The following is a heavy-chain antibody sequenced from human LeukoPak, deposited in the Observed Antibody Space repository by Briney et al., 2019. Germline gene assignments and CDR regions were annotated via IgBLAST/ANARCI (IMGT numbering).Heavy chain of an antibody. V-gene: IGHV4-38-2*02. CDR2: INHSGST. CDR3: ARAGSSSWYSSLGYYYYYMDV. D-gene: IGHD6-13*01. Sequence: SETLSLTCTVSGYSISSGYFWGWVRQPPGKGLEWIGEINHSGSTNYNPSLKSRVTISVDTSKNQFSLKLSSVTAADTAVYYCARAGSSSWYSSLGYYYYYMDVWGKGTTVTISS. J-gene: IGHJ6*03. CDR1: GYSISSGYF.